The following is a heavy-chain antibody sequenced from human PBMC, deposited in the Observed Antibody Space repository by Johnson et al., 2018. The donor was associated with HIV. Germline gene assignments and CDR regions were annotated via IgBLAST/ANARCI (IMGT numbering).Heavy chain of an antibody. J-gene: IGHJ3*02. CDR2: ISGSGGST. V-gene: IGHV3-23*04. CDR3: ANGRGSSWTPYDAFDI. Sequence: VQLVESGGGLVQPGGSLRLSCAASGFTFSSYAMSWVRQAPGKGLEWVSAISGSGGSTYYADSVKGRFTISRDNSKNTLYLQMNSLRAEDTAVYYCANGRGSSWTPYDAFDIWGQGTMVTVSS. D-gene: IGHD6-13*01. CDR1: GFTFSSYA.